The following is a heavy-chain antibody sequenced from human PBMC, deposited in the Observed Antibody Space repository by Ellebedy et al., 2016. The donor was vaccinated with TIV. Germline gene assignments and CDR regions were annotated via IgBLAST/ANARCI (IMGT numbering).Heavy chain of an antibody. CDR3: AREGMGATSYYYYYAMDV. Sequence: GGSLRLSCAASGFTFSSYSMNWVRQAPGKGLEWVSYISSSSSTIYYADSVKGRFAISRDNAKNSLYLQMNSLRDEDTAVYYCAREGMGATSYYYYYAMDVWGQGTTVTVSS. J-gene: IGHJ6*02. CDR2: ISSSSSTI. V-gene: IGHV3-48*02. CDR1: GFTFSSYS. D-gene: IGHD1-26*01.